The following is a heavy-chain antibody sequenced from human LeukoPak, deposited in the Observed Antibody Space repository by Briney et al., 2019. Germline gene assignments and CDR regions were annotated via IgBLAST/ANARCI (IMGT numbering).Heavy chain of an antibody. Sequence: ASVKVSCKASGYTFTSYDINWVRQATGQGLEWMGWMNPNSGNTGYAQKFQGRVAITRNTSISTAYMELSSLRSEDTAVYYCARGRGGKYCSGGSCYSYDYYYYYMDVWGKGTTVTVSS. J-gene: IGHJ6*03. CDR2: MNPNSGNT. D-gene: IGHD2-15*01. V-gene: IGHV1-8*03. CDR1: GYTFTSYD. CDR3: ARGRGGKYCSGGSCYSYDYYYYYMDV.